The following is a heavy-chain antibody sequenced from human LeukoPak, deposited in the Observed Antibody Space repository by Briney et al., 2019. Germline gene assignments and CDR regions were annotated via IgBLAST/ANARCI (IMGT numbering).Heavy chain of an antibody. V-gene: IGHV3-64*01. CDR3: TGSSSSLNWFDP. D-gene: IGHD6-6*01. Sequence: GGSLRLSCAASGFTFSTYAMHWVRQAPGKGLESVSAITTNGGGTYYANSVRGRFTISRNNSKNTLYLQMGSLRAEDMAVYYCTGSSSSLNWFDPWGQGTLVTVSS. J-gene: IGHJ5*02. CDR2: ITTNGGGT. CDR1: GFTFSTYA.